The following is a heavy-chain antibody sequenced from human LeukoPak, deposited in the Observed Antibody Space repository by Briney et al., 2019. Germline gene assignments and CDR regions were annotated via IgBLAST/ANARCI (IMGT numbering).Heavy chain of an antibody. CDR3: ARGPRGRRYCSSTSCQNDY. CDR1: GGSISSGDYY. D-gene: IGHD2-2*01. J-gene: IGHJ4*02. CDR2: IYYSGST. V-gene: IGHV4-30-4*01. Sequence: SETLSLTCTVSGGSISSGDYYWSWIRQPPGKGLEWIGYIYYSGSTYYNPSLKSRVTISVDTSKNQFSLKLSSVTAADTAVYYCARGPRGRRYCSSTSCQNDYWGQGTLVTVSS.